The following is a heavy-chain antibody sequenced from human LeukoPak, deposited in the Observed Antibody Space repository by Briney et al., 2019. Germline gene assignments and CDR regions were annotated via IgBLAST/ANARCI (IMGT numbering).Heavy chain of an antibody. J-gene: IGHJ4*02. D-gene: IGHD5-12*01. V-gene: IGHV1-18*01. Sequence: ASVKVSCKASGYTFTSYGISWVRQAPGQGLEWMGWISAYNGNTNYAQKLQGRVTMTTDTSTSTAYMELRSLRSDDTAVYYCATPERGYSGYDFGSWGQGTLVTVSS. CDR2: ISAYNGNT. CDR3: ATPERGYSGYDFGS. CDR1: GYTFTSYG.